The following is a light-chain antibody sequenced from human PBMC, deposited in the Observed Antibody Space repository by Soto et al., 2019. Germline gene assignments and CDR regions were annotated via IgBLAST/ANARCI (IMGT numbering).Light chain of an antibody. CDR1: QSVNTY. CDR3: QQRSNSIT. CDR2: DAS. V-gene: IGKV3-11*01. Sequence: EIVLTQSPATLYLSPGERATLSGTASQSVNTYLAWYQQKPGQAPRLLIYDASNRATGIPARFSGSGSVTDFTLTISSLEREDFAVSSCQQRSNSITCGQGTRQEIK. J-gene: IGKJ5*01.